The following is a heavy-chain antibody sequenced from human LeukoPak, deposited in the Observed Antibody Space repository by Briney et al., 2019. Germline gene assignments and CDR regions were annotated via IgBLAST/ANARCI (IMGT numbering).Heavy chain of an antibody. J-gene: IGHJ4*02. V-gene: IGHV3-21*01. CDR1: GFTFSMYS. CDR3: ARDGGGDCTSTNCYSRFDY. D-gene: IGHD2-2*01. Sequence: PGGSLRLSCVASGFTFSMYSMNWVRQAPGKGLEWVSSISGSSSSIYYADSVKGRFIISRDNDKNLLFLQINSLRAEETAVYYCARDGGGDCTSTNCYSRFDYWGQGTLVTVSS. CDR2: ISGSSSSI.